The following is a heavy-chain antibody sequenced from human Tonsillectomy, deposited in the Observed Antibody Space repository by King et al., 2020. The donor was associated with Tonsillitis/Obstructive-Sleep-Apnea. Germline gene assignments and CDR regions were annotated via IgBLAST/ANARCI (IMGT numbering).Heavy chain of an antibody. CDR2: IIRDGGST. V-gene: IGHV3-43*01. J-gene: IGHJ6*02. Sequence: VQLVESGGVVVQPGGSLRLSCAAPGFTFEDYTMHWVRQVPGKGLEGVSLIIRDGGSTNYADSVKGRLTISRDNSKNSLYLQMNSLRTEDTALYYCVRAGTTIDYYYGMDVWGQGTTVTVSS. CDR1: GFTFEDYT. CDR3: VRAGTTIDYYYGMDV. D-gene: IGHD1-1*01.